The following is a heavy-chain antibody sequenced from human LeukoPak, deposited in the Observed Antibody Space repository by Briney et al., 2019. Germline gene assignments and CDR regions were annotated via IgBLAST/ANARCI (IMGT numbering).Heavy chain of an antibody. J-gene: IGHJ4*02. V-gene: IGHV3-7*01. CDR3: ARVGYNNYDLDF. Sequence: GGSLRLSCAVSGFTFSHYWMSWVRQAPGKGLEWVANIKPDGSDTYYMDSVEGRFTIYRENAMSSLYLKMNSLRAEDTAVYYCARVGYNNYDLDFWGQGTLVTVSS. CDR1: GFTFSHYW. CDR2: IKPDGSDT. D-gene: IGHD3-3*01.